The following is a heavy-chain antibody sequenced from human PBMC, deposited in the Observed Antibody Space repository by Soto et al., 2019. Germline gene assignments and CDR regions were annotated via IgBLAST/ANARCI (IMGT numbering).Heavy chain of an antibody. J-gene: IGHJ4*02. V-gene: IGHV6-1*01. CDR1: GDSVSGNSAA. CDR2: TYYRSRWYN. D-gene: IGHD6-19*01. Sequence: SQTLSLTCAISGDSVSGNSAAWNWIRQSPSRGLEWLGRTYYRSRWYNDYAVSVKSRITVTPDTSKNQFSLHLNSVTPEDTAVYYCEREFPYDVSSDSHLAYWGQGALVTVSS. CDR3: EREFPYDVSSDSHLAY.